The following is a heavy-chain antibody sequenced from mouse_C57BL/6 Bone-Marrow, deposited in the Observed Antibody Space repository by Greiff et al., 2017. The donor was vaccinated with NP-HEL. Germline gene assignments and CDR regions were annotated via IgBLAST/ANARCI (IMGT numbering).Heavy chain of an antibody. V-gene: IGHV1-18*01. CDR3: ARAKSPPHYYYGSSPYWYFDV. CDR2: INPNNGGT. Sequence: VQLQQSGPELVKPGASVKIPCKASGYTFTDYNMDWVKQSHGKSLEWIGDINPNNGGTIYNQKFKGKATLTVDKSSSTAYMELRSLTSEDTAVYYCARAKSPPHYYYGSSPYWYFDVWGTGTTVTVSS. CDR1: GYTFTDYN. D-gene: IGHD1-1*01. J-gene: IGHJ1*03.